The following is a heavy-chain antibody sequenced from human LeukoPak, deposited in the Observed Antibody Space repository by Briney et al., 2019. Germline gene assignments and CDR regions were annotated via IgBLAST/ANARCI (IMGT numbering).Heavy chain of an antibody. CDR1: GFTFSSYW. CDR3: ARDPSYYTGSGFDI. V-gene: IGHV3-74*01. J-gene: IGHJ3*02. D-gene: IGHD1-26*01. CDR2: INTDGSST. Sequence: PGGSLRLSCAASGFTFSSYWMHWVRQAPGKGLVWVSRINTDGSSTSYADSVKGRFTISRDNAKNTLYVQMNSLRVEDTAMYYCARDPSYYTGSGFDIWGQGTMVSVSS.